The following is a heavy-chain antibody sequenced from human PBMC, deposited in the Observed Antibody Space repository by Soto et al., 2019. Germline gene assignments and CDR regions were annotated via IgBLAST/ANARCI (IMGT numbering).Heavy chain of an antibody. CDR3: ARSHIGSGSRNFDY. CDR2: IYYRGNA. CDR1: DDSINSDKYY. V-gene: IGHV4-39*01. J-gene: IGHJ4*02. D-gene: IGHD3-10*01. Sequence: PSETLSLTCSVSDDSINSDKYYWGWIRQPPGKGLEWIGSIYYRGNAYYNPSLQTRVTISLDTSKNQFSLKLNSVTAADTAVYYCARSHIGSGSRNFDYWGQGTLVTVSS.